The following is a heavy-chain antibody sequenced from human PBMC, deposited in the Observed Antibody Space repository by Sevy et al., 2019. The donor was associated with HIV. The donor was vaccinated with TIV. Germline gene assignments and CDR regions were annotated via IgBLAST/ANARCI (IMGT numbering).Heavy chain of an antibody. J-gene: IGHJ4*02. CDR1: GGSISSGTYY. CDR2: IYTSGYT. Sequence: SETLSLTCTVSGGSISSGTYYWTWIRQPAGKGLEWIGRIYTSGYTNYNPSLKSRVTISVDTSKNQFSLKLSSVTAADTAVYYCAREWPWAVAALHFDYWGQGTLVTVSS. D-gene: IGHD6-19*01. V-gene: IGHV4-61*02. CDR3: AREWPWAVAALHFDY.